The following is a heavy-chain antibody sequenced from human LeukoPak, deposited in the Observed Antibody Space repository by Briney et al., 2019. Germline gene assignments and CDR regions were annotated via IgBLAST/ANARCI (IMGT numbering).Heavy chain of an antibody. CDR1: GGSISSYY. J-gene: IGHJ5*02. D-gene: IGHD6-19*01. CDR3: ARLKYSSGWYGSWWFDP. V-gene: IGHV4-59*08. CDR2: IYYSGST. Sequence: SETLSLTCTVSGGSISSYYWSWIRQPPGKGLEWIGYIYYSGSTNYNPFLKSRVTISVDTSKNQFSLKLSSVTAADTAAYYCARLKYSSGWYGSWWFDPWGQGTLVTVSS.